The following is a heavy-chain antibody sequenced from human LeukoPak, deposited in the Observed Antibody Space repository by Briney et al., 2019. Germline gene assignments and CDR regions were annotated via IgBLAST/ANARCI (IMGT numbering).Heavy chain of an antibody. V-gene: IGHV3-7*01. CDR1: GFTFGTYW. CDR2: INQDGSEK. CDR3: ARQAGVY. Sequence: GGSLRLSCAASGFTFGTYWMSWVRQAPGKGLEWVANINQDGSEKYYVDSVKGRFTISRDNAKDSLYLQMNSLRVEDTAVYYCARQAGVYWGQGTLATVSS. J-gene: IGHJ4*02.